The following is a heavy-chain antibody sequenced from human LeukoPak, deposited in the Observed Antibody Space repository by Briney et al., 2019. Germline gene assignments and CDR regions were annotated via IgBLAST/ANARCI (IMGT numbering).Heavy chain of an antibody. CDR2: ISWNSGSM. V-gene: IGHV3-9*01. CDR1: GFTFDDYA. Sequence: PGGSLRLSCAASGFTFDDYAMHWVRQAPGKGLEWVSGISWNSGSMGYADSVKGRFTISRDNAKNSLYLQMNSLRAEDTALYYCAKDIRGGTVVVAVGFDYWGQGTLVTVSS. CDR3: AKDIRGGTVVVAVGFDY. J-gene: IGHJ4*02. D-gene: IGHD2-15*01.